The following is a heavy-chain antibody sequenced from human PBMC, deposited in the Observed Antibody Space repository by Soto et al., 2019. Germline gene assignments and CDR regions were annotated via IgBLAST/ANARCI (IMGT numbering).Heavy chain of an antibody. CDR1: GYTFTSYD. CDR2: MNANSVNT. V-gene: IGHV1-8*01. D-gene: IGHD3-16*01. CDR3: AREGVRGMDV. J-gene: IGHJ6*02. Sequence: QVQLVQPGAEVKKPGASVKVSCKASGYTFTSYDINWVRQDTGQGLEWMGWMNANSVNTDYAQKFQGRVTMTRDTSMSTAYMELRTLRSEYTAVYYCAREGVRGMDVWGRGTTVTVSS.